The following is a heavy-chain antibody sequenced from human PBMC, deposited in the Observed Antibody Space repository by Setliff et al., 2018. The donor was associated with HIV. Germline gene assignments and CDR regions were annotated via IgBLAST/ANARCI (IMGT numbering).Heavy chain of an antibody. CDR2: IIPIFGTS. J-gene: IGHJ6*03. D-gene: IGHD5-12*01. CDR3: ATNPEMATINYYYYYMGV. CDR1: GDIFTSYG. V-gene: IGHV1-69*13. Sequence: SVKVSCKASGDIFTSYGISWVRQAPGQGLEWMGGIIPIFGTSRYAQKFQGIVTITADESTSTVYMELSSLRSEDTAVYYCATNPEMATINYYYYYMGVWGKGTTVTVSS.